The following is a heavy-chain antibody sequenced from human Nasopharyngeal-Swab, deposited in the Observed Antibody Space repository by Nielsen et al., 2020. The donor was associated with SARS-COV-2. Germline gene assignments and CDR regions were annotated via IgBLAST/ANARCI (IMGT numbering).Heavy chain of an antibody. CDR1: GGSITSSRHR. CDR3: ARLDPFGSEDK. CDR2: ILANRYT. D-gene: IGHD3-3*01. J-gene: IGHJ4*02. V-gene: IGHV4-39*02. Sequence: GSLRLSCTVSGGSITSSRHRWGWIRQPPGKGLQWIGQILANRYTEYHPSVRGRITVYADTSENYFSLRLSSVTAADTAVYYCARLDPFGSEDKWGQGTLVTVSS.